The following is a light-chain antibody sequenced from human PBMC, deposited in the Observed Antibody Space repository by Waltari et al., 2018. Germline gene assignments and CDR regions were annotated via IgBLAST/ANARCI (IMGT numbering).Light chain of an antibody. CDR1: QSISSY. J-gene: IGKJ1*01. Sequence: DIQMTQSPSSLSASVGDRVTITCRARQSISSYLNGYQQKPGKAPKLLIYAASSLQSGVPSRFSGSGSGTDVTRTISSLQPEDFATYYWQQSYSTSWTFGQGTKVEIK. CDR3: QQSYSTSWT. CDR2: AAS. V-gene: IGKV1-39*01.